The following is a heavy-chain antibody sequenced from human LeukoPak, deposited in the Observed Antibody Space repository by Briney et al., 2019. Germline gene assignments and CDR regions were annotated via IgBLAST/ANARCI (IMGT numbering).Heavy chain of an antibody. CDR1: GYTFTMYY. V-gene: IGHV1-46*01. J-gene: IGHJ6*03. D-gene: IGHD3-10*02. CDR2: INPSDGAT. Sequence: GASVKVSCKASGYTFTMYYIHWVRQAPGQGLEWMGMINPSDGATTYAQRFQGRVTMTRDMSTTTVYMDLRSLTSDDTAVYFCARGLRGGLSGMLGGLFASYYTYYYTDVWGRGTTVTVSS. CDR3: ARGLRGGLSGMLGGLFASYYTYYYTDV.